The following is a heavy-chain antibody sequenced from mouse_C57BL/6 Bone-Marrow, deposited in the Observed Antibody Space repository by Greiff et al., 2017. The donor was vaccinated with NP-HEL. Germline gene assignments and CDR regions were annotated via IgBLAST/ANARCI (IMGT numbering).Heavy chain of an antibody. D-gene: IGHD2-3*01. V-gene: IGHV1-15*01. CDR1: GYTFTDYE. CDR2: IDPETGGT. J-gene: IGHJ2*01. Sequence: QVQLKQSGAELVRPGASVTLSCKASGYTFTDYEMHWVKQTPVHGLEWIGAIDPETGGTAYNQKFQGKAILTADKSSSTAYMELRSLTSEDSAVYYCTRGGLLHLDYWGQGTTLTVSS. CDR3: TRGGLLHLDY.